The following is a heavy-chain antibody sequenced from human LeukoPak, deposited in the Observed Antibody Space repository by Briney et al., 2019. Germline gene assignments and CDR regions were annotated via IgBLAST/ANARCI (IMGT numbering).Heavy chain of an antibody. V-gene: IGHV1-2*02. CDR3: ARVVGTMIVAGSLDY. CDR2: INPNSGGT. D-gene: IGHD3-22*01. CDR1: GYTFIAYY. Sequence: ASVKVSCKASGYTFIAYYLHWVRQAPGQGLEWMGWINPNSGGTNYAQKFQGRVTMTRDTSISTAYMELSRLRSDDTAVYYCARVVGTMIVAGSLDYWGQGTLVTVSS. J-gene: IGHJ4*02.